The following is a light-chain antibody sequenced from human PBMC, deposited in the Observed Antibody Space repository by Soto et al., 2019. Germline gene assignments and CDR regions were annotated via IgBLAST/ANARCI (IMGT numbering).Light chain of an antibody. CDR1: QSISDT. CDR2: GAS. J-gene: IGKJ1*01. CDR3: QKYNNWPWT. Sequence: EIVMTQSPATLSVSPGGGATLSCRASQSISDTLAWYQQKPGQAPRLLIYGASTRAPGFPARFSGSGSGTAFTLTISSLQSEDFAVYYCQKYNNWPWTFGQGTKVDIK. V-gene: IGKV3-15*01.